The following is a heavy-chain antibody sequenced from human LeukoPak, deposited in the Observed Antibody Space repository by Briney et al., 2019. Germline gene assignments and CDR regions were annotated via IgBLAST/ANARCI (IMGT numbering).Heavy chain of an antibody. CDR2: IGKDGSWI. D-gene: IGHD2/OR15-2a*01. Sequence: GGSPRLSCTASGFSLSGYWMSWVRQAPGQGLEWVANIGKDGSWIHYADSVKGRFTISGDNAKNSLSLQMNSLRADDTAIYYCARDLDFYATDYWGQGTLVTVSS. J-gene: IGHJ4*02. CDR3: ARDLDFYATDY. V-gene: IGHV3-7*01. CDR1: GFSLSGYW.